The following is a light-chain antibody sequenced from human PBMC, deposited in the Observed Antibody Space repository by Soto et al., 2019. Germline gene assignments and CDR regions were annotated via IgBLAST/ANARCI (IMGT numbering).Light chain of an antibody. CDR2: EVS. V-gene: IGLV2-14*01. CDR1: RSDVGGYNY. J-gene: IGLJ3*02. Sequence: QSALTQPASVSGSPGQSITISCTGTRSDVGGYNYVSWYQQHPGKAPKIMIYEVSNRPSGVSNRFSGSKSGNTASLTISGLQAEDEADYYCSSYTGSSTLVFGGGTKVTVL. CDR3: SSYTGSSTLV.